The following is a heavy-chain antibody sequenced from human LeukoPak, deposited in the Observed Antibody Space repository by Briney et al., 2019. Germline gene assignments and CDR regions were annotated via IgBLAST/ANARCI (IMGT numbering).Heavy chain of an antibody. Sequence: GGSLGLSCAASGFSFSTSPMHWVRQAPGKGLECVSAISTDGGATYYADSVRDRFTISRDNSKNTLYLQMGSLRVEDMAVYYCARRSGGYDYWGQGTLVTVSS. J-gene: IGHJ4*02. CDR2: ISTDGGAT. CDR3: ARRSGGYDY. V-gene: IGHV3-64*02. D-gene: IGHD3-22*01. CDR1: GFSFSTSP.